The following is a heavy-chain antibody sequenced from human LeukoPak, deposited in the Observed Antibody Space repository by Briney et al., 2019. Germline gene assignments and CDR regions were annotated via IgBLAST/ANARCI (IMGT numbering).Heavy chain of an antibody. CDR1: GFTFSSYS. CDR3: VGGDY. Sequence: GSLRLSCAASGFTFSSYSMNWVRQAPGKGLEWVSSISSSSDYIFYADSVKGRFSISRDNADNSPYLQMNSQRAEDTAVYYCVGGDYWGQGTLVTVSS. CDR2: ISSSSDYI. J-gene: IGHJ4*02. V-gene: IGHV3-21*01.